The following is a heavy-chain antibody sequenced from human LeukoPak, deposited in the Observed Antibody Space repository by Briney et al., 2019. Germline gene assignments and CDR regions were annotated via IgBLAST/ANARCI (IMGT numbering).Heavy chain of an antibody. D-gene: IGHD3-22*01. CDR1: GFTFSSYG. V-gene: IGHV3-30*03. J-gene: IGHJ4*02. CDR3: ARAMGMGGYYYDY. CDR2: ISYDGSNK. Sequence: PGGSLRLSCAASGFTFSSYGMHWVRQAPGKGLEWVAVISYDGSNKYYADSVKGRFTISRDNSKNTLYLQMNSLRAEDTAVYYCARAMGMGGYYYDYWGQGTLVTVSS.